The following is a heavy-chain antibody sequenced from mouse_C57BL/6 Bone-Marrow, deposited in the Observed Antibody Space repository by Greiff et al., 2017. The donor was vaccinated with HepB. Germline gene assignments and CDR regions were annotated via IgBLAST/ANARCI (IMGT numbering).Heavy chain of an antibody. CDR1: GYTFTDYY. J-gene: IGHJ4*01. CDR3: ARDWDGSMDY. CDR2: IYPGSGNT. D-gene: IGHD4-1*01. V-gene: IGHV1-76*01. Sequence: VQLQQSGAELVRPGASVKLSCKASGYTFTDYYINWVKQRPGQGLEWIARIYPGSGNTYYNEKFKGKATLTAEKSSSTAYMQLSSLTSEDSAVYFCARDWDGSMDYWGQGTSVTVSS.